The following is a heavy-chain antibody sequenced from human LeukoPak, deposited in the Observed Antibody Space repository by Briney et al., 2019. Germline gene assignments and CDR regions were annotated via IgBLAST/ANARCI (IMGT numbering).Heavy chain of an antibody. CDR1: GFTLSSYG. CDR3: AKDQCTRTSCDGYPGY. Sequence: GGSLRLSCAASGFTLSSYGMHWVRQAPGKGLEWVAFIHFDGSTKYSGDSVKGRFTVSRDNSRNTLYLQMNSVRPEDTAVYYCAKDQCTRTSCDGYPGYWGQGTLVTVSS. CDR2: IHFDGSTK. V-gene: IGHV3-30*02. J-gene: IGHJ4*02. D-gene: IGHD2-2*01.